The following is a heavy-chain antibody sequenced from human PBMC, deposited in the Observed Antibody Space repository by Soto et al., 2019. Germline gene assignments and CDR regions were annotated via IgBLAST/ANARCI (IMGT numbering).Heavy chain of an antibody. J-gene: IGHJ6*02. Sequence: SETLSLTCAVYGGSFSGYYWSWIRQPPGKGLEWIGEINHSGSTNYNPSLKSRVTISVDTSKNQFSLKLSSVTAADTAVYYCARVKGQLWFSYYYYGMDGRGQGTTVTVSS. CDR3: ARVKGQLWFSYYYYGMDG. D-gene: IGHD5-18*01. V-gene: IGHV4-34*01. CDR1: GGSFSGYY. CDR2: INHSGST.